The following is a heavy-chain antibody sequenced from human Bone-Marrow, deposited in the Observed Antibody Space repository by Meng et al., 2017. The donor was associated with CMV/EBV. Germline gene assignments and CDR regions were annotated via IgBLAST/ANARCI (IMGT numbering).Heavy chain of an antibody. CDR1: GGTFSSYA. V-gene: IGHV1-69*05. CDR2: IIPIFGTA. CDR3: ARDGPDYGEYINFDY. Sequence: SVKVSCKASGGTFSSYAISWVRQAPGQGLEWMGGIIPIFGTANYAQKFQGRVTITTDESTSTAYMELSSLRSDDTAVYYCARDGPDYGEYINFDYWGQGTQVTVSS. J-gene: IGHJ4*02. D-gene: IGHD4-17*01.